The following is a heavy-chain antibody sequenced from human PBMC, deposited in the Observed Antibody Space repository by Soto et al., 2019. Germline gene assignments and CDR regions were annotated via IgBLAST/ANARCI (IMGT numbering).Heavy chain of an antibody. V-gene: IGHV4-38-2*02. J-gene: IGHJ4*02. CDR1: GYSISSGYY. D-gene: IGHD2-2*01. Sequence: PSETLSLTCTVSGYSISSGYYWGCIRQPPGKGLEWVGSIYHSGIIYYNASLKSRVTISVDTSKNQFSLELTCLTAADTAVYYCSREYDYFYGSSNLYSRPFDVWGQGALVTVSS. CDR2: IYHSGII. CDR3: SREYDYFYGSSNLYSRPFDV.